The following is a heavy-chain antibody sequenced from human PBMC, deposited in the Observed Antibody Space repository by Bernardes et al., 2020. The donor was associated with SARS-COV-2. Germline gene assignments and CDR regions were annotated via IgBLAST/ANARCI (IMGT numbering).Heavy chain of an antibody. CDR2: INPDWSSP. V-gene: IGHV3-74*01. Sequence: GGSLRRSCAASGFTFSSSRLHLVRQAPGKGLVWVSRINPDWSSPSHADSVKGRFTISRDNAKNMLFLQMSGLRAEDTAMYYCARDLGYCTNGVCSPWGQGTLVTVSS. CDR1: GFTFSSSR. D-gene: IGHD2-8*01. CDR3: ARDLGYCTNGVCSP. J-gene: IGHJ5*02.